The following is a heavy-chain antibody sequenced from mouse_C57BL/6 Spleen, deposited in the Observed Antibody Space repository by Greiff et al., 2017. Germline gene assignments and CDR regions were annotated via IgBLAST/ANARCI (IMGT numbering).Heavy chain of an antibody. J-gene: IGHJ4*01. V-gene: IGHV1-39*01. CDR2: INPNYGTT. D-gene: IGHD1-1*01. CDR1: GYSFTDYN. CDR3: ARSLTTVGNAMDY. Sequence: VQLKESGPELVKPGASVKISCKASGYSFTDYNMNWVKQSNGKSLEWIGVINPNYGTTSYNQKFKGKATLTVDQSSSTAYMQLNSLTSEDSAVYYCARSLTTVGNAMDYWGQGTSVTVSS.